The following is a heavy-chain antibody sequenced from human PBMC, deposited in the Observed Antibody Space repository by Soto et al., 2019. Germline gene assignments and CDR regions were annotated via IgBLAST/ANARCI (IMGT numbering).Heavy chain of an antibody. D-gene: IGHD2-15*01. CDR1: GFTFSAYS. Sequence: EVQLVESGGGLVQPGGSLRLSCAASGFTFSAYSMNWVRQAPGKGVEWGSYISSSSSTIYSADSVKGRFTISRDNAKNSLYLQMNSLRAEDTAVYYCARVKIVVVVAASGVDAFDLWGQGTMVTVSS. V-gene: IGHV3-48*01. CDR3: ARVKIVVVVAASGVDAFDL. CDR2: ISSSSSTI. J-gene: IGHJ3*01.